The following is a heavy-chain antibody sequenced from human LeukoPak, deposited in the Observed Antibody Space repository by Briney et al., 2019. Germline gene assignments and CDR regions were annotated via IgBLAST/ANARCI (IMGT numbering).Heavy chain of an antibody. CDR1: GYTLTELS. CDR2: FDPEDGET. V-gene: IGHV1-24*01. CDR3: ATTVVAATDWFDP. J-gene: IGHJ5*02. Sequence: ASVKVSCKVSGYTLTELSMHWVRPAPGKGLEWLGGFDPEDGETIYAQKFQGRVTMTEDTSTDTAYMELSSLRSEDTAVYYCATTVVAATDWFDPWGQGTLVTVSS. D-gene: IGHD2-15*01.